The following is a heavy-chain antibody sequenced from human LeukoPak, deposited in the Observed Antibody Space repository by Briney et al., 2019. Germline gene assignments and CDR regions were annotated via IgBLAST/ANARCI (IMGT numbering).Heavy chain of an antibody. D-gene: IGHD6-13*01. CDR1: GYTFTGYY. V-gene: IGHV1-2*02. J-gene: IGHJ4*02. Sequence: GASVKVSCKASGYTFTGYYMHWVRQAPGQGLEWMGWINPNSGVTNYAQTFQGRVTMTRDTAISTAYMELSRLRSDDTAVYYCARGQGYSSSEADYWAQGTLVTVSS. CDR3: ARGQGYSSSEADY. CDR2: INPNSGVT.